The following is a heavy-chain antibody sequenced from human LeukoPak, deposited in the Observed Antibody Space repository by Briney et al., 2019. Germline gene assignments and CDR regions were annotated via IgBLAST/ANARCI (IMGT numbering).Heavy chain of an antibody. J-gene: IGHJ4*02. CDR2: ISYDGSNK. CDR3: ARVGTEYCSGGSCSYFDY. D-gene: IGHD2-15*01. Sequence: PGGSLRLSCAASGFTFSSYAMHWVRQAPGKGLEWVAVISYDGSNKYYADSVKGRFTISRDNSKNTLYLQMNSLRAEDTAVYYCARVGTEYCSGGSCSYFDYWGQGTLVTVSS. V-gene: IGHV3-30*04. CDR1: GFTFSSYA.